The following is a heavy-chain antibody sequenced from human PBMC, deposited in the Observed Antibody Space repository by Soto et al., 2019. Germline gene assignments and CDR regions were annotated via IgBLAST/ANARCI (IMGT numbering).Heavy chain of an antibody. J-gene: IGHJ6*02. CDR2: IIPIFGTA. Sequence: SVKVSCKASGGTFSSYAISWVRQAPGQGLEWMGGIIPIFGTANYAQKFQGRVTITADESTSTAYMELSSLRSGDTAVYYCASQYYDFWSGSPGKLSYYYGMDVWGQGTTVTVSS. D-gene: IGHD3-3*01. V-gene: IGHV1-69*13. CDR1: GGTFSSYA. CDR3: ASQYYDFWSGSPGKLSYYYGMDV.